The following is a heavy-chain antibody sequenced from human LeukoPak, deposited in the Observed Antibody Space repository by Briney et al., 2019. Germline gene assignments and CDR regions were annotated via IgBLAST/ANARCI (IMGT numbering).Heavy chain of an antibody. Sequence: PGGSLRLSCAASGFTFSRYWMSWVRQAPGKGLEWVANIKQDGSEKFYVDSVKGRFTISRDNAKNSLYLLMNSLRGEDTAIYYCARASPGGTHYYGSGSYYNGPAGDAFDIWGQGTMVTVSS. J-gene: IGHJ3*02. CDR3: ARASPGGTHYYGSGSYYNGPAGDAFDI. D-gene: IGHD3-10*01. CDR2: IKQDGSEK. V-gene: IGHV3-7*01. CDR1: GFTFSRYW.